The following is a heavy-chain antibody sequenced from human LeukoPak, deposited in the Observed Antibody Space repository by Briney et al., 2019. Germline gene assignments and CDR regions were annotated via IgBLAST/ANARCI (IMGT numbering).Heavy chain of an antibody. CDR3: AREIGGSGSYYRSGEFDY. CDR1: GGSFSGYY. D-gene: IGHD3-10*01. V-gene: IGHV4-34*01. CDR2: INHSGST. Sequence: SETLSLTCAVYGGSFSGYYWSWIRQPPGKGLEWIGEINHSGSTNYNPSLKSRVTISVDTSKNQFSLKLSSVTAADTAVYYCAREIGGSGSYYRSGEFDYWGQGTLVTVSS. J-gene: IGHJ4*02.